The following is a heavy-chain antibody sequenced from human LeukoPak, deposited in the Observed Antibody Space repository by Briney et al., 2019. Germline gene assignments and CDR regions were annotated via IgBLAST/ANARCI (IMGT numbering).Heavy chain of an antibody. D-gene: IGHD3-16*01. CDR2: IYYSGST. J-gene: IGHJ4*02. V-gene: IGHV4-59*01. CDR1: GGSISGYY. CDR3: ARYGLAYTYDF. Sequence: PSETLSLTCSVPGGSISGYYWSWIRQPPGKGLEWIGYIYYSGSTNYNPSLKSRVTMSVDTSKNQFSLKLSSVTAADMAVYYCARYGLAYTYDFWGQGTLVTVSS.